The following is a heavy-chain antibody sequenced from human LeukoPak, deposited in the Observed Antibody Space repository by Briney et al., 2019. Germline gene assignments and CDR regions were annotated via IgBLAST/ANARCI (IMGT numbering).Heavy chain of an antibody. Sequence: SETLSFTGTGSGVSICSYYWSWIRQPPGQELEWFGYIYYSGSTNYNPSLKSRVTISVDTSKNQFSLKLSSVTAADTAVYYCARAFGYYDSSGGDYWGQGTLVTVSS. CDR3: ARAFGYYDSSGGDY. D-gene: IGHD3-22*01. V-gene: IGHV4-59*01. CDR1: GVSICSYY. CDR2: IYYSGST. J-gene: IGHJ4*02.